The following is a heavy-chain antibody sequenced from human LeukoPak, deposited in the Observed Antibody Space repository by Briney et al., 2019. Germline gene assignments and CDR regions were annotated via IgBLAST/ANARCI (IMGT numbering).Heavy chain of an antibody. J-gene: IGHJ4*02. CDR3: NARVFGDHGKVGYFDY. V-gene: IGHV1-18*01. D-gene: IGHD3-16*02. Sequence: ASVKVSCKASGYTFSSYGISWVRQAPGQGLEWMGWISAYNGNTNYAQMVRGRVTMTTDTSTSTAYMEVRSLRSDDTAVYYCNARVFGDHGKVGYFDYWGQGTLVTVSS. CDR2: ISAYNGNT. CDR1: GYTFSSYG.